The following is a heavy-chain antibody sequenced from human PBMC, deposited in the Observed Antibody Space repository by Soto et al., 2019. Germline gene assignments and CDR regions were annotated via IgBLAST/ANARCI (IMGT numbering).Heavy chain of an antibody. CDR1: GGTFSTYI. CDR3: ARDRITTRGDAFDL. D-gene: IGHD3-3*01. CDR2: IIPIPDIT. V-gene: IGHV1-69*08. Sequence: QVQLVQSGAEVRKPGSSVKVSCKAPGGTFSTYIISWVRQAPGQGLEWMGRIIPIPDITNYAQKFQGRVTVTADRSTRTAYLELTSLKSDDTAEYYCARDRITTRGDAFDLWGQGTMVTVSS. J-gene: IGHJ3*01.